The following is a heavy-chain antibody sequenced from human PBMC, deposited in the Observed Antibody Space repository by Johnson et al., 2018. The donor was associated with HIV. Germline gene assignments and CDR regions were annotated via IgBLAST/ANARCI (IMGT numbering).Heavy chain of an antibody. Sequence: MQLVESGGGLVQPGVSLRLSCAASGFTFSSYAMHWVRQAPGKGLEYVSAISSNGGSTYYANSVKGRFTISRDNSKNTLYLQMGSLRAEDMAVYYCARESTATRGDAFDIWGQGTMVTVSS. D-gene: IGHD4-17*01. CDR1: GFTFSSYA. V-gene: IGHV3-64*01. CDR3: ARESTATRGDAFDI. J-gene: IGHJ3*02. CDR2: ISSNGGST.